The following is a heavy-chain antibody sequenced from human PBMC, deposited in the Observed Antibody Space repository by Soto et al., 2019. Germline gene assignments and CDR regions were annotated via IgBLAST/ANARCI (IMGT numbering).Heavy chain of an antibody. CDR2: IKSKTDGGTT. D-gene: IGHD3-10*01. J-gene: IGHJ4*02. CDR1: GFTFSNAW. V-gene: IGHV3-15*01. Sequence: EVQLAESGGGLVKPGGSLRLSCAASGFTFSNAWMTWVRQAPGKGLEWVGRIKSKTDGGTTDYAAPVKGRFTVSRDDSKNTLYLQMNSLQTEDTAMYYCTTHTNYYGSGSYPNWGQGTLVTVSS. CDR3: TTHTNYYGSGSYPN.